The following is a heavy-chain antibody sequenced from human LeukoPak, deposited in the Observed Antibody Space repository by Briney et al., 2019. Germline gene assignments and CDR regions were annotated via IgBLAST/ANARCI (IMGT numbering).Heavy chain of an antibody. D-gene: IGHD2-15*01. Sequence: PSETLSLTCTVSGYSISSGYYWGWIRQPPGKGLEWIGSIYHSGSTYYNPSLKSRVTISVDTSKNQFSLKLSSVTAADTALYYCARDCSGGSCYSFWFDPWGQGTLVTVSS. CDR1: GYSISSGYY. V-gene: IGHV4-38-2*02. CDR2: IYHSGST. CDR3: ARDCSGGSCYSFWFDP. J-gene: IGHJ5*02.